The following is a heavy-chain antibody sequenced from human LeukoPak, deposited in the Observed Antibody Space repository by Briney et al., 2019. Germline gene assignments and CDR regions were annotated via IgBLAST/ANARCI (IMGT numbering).Heavy chain of an antibody. CDR1: GYSINSGFY. CDR3: ARQTAAGTDY. D-gene: IGHD6-13*01. CDR2: IYYSGSA. Sequence: KPSETLSLTCTVSGYSINSGFYWGWIRQPPGKGLEWIGSIYYSGSAYYSPSLKSRITISVDTSKNQFSLNLSSVTAADTAVYYCARQTAAGTDYWGQGTLVTVSS. J-gene: IGHJ4*02. V-gene: IGHV4-38-2*02.